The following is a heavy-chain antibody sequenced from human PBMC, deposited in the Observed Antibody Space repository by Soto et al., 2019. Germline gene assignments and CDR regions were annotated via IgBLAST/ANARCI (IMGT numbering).Heavy chain of an antibody. V-gene: IGHV1-69*01. D-gene: IGHD6-13*01. CDR2: IIPIFGTA. CDR3: ARNPEAAGTRFDWFDP. J-gene: IGHJ5*02. Sequence: QVQLVQSGAEVKKPGSSVKVSCKASGGTFSSYAISWVRQAPGQGLEWMGGIIPIFGTANYAQKFQGRVTITADESTGTAYMELSSLGSEDAAVYYCARNPEAAGTRFDWFDPWGQGTLVTVSS. CDR1: GGTFSSYA.